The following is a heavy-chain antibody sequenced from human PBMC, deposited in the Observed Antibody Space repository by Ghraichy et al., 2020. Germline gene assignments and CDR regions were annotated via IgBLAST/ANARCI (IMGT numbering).Heavy chain of an antibody. CDR1: GGSFSGYY. CDR2: INHSGST. V-gene: IGHV4-34*01. J-gene: IGHJ4*02. CDR3: ARGTRSPVGGGGARFRLSFAD. D-gene: IGHD2/OR15-2a*01. Sequence: SETLSLTCAVYGGSFSGYYWSWIRQPPGKGLEWIGEINHSGSTNYNPSLKSRVTISVDTSKNQFSLKLSSVTAADTAVYYCARGTRSPVGGGGARFRLSFADWGQGTLVTVSS.